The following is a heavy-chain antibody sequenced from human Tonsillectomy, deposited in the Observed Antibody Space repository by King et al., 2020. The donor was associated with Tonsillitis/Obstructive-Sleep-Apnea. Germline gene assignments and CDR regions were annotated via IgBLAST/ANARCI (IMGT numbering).Heavy chain of an antibody. Sequence: VQLVESGAEVKKPGESLKISCTGSGYPFTTYWIGWVRQMPGKGLEYMGIIYPGDSDTRYSPSFQGQVTISADKSISTAYLQWSSLKASDTAMYYCVRGGREWGLQHWFDPWGQGTLVTVSS. CDR3: VRGGREWGLQHWFDP. J-gene: IGHJ5*02. V-gene: IGHV5-51*03. CDR2: IYPGDSDT. D-gene: IGHD4-11*01. CDR1: GYPFTTYW.